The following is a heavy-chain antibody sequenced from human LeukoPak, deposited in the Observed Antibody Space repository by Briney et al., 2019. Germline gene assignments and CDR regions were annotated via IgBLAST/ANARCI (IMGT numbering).Heavy chain of an antibody. CDR1: GGTFSSYA. Sequence: SVKVSCKASGGTFSSYAISWVRQAPGQGLEWMGGIIPIFGTANYAQKFQGRVTITADESTSTAYMELSSLRSEDTAVYYCARDPSPYDFWSGPATDRFDYWGQGTLVTVSS. D-gene: IGHD3-3*01. J-gene: IGHJ4*02. V-gene: IGHV1-69*13. CDR2: IIPIFGTA. CDR3: ARDPSPYDFWSGPATDRFDY.